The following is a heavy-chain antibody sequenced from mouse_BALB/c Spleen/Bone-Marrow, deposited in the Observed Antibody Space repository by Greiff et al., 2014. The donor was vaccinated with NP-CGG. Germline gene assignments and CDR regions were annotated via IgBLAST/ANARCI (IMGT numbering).Heavy chain of an antibody. CDR3: ARRDGSYFDY. D-gene: IGHD3-3*01. V-gene: IGHV1-54*01. CDR1: GYAFTNYL. Sequence: VHLVESGAELVRPGTSVKVSCKASGYAFTNYLMEWVKQRPGQGLEWIGMINPGSGGTNYNEKFKGKATLTADKSSSTAYIQLSSLTSDDSAVYFCARRDGSYFDYWGQGTTLTVSS. CDR2: INPGSGGT. J-gene: IGHJ2*01.